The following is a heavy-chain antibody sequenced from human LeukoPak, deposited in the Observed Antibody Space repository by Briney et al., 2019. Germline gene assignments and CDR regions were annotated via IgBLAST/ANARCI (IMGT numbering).Heavy chain of an antibody. V-gene: IGHV1-46*01. CDR2: INPSGGST. Sequence: ASVKVSCKASGYTFTSYYMHWVRQAPGQGLEWMGIINPSGGSTSYAQKFQGRDTMTRDTSTSTVYMEPSSLRSEDTAVYYCARWEKEMATNVGFDYWGQGTLVTVSS. CDR1: GYTFTSYY. J-gene: IGHJ4*02. CDR3: ARWEKEMATNVGFDY. D-gene: IGHD5-24*01.